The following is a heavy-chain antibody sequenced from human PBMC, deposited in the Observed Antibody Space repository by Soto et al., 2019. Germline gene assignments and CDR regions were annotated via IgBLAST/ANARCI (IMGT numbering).Heavy chain of an antibody. CDR1: GGSISSYY. CDR2: IYYSGST. D-gene: IGHD2-15*01. Sequence: SETLSLTCTVSGGSISSYYWSWIRQPPGKGLEWIGYIYYSGSTNYNASLKSRVTISVYTSKNQFSLKLSSVTAADTAVYYCASTLGYCSGGSCYSYSFDYWGQGTLVTVSS. J-gene: IGHJ4*02. CDR3: ASTLGYCSGGSCYSYSFDY. V-gene: IGHV4-59*01.